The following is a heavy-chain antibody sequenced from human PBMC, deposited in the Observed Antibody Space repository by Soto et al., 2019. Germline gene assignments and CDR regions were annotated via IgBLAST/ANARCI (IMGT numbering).Heavy chain of an antibody. CDR3: AYDPPTHGWFDP. J-gene: IGHJ5*02. CDR1: GGSIRSAGHY. V-gene: IGHV4-31*03. Sequence: PSETLSLTCTVSGGSIRSAGHYWRWIRQHPGKGLEWIGYINDSGSTFYNPSLRSRLNISFDTSAHRLCLRLTSVTAEDTAVYYCAYDPPTHGWFDPWGQGTLVTVSS. D-gene: IGHD1-1*01. CDR2: INDSGST.